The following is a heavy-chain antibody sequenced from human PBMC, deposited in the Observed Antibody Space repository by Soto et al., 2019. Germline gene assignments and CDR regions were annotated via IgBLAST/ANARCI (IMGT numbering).Heavy chain of an antibody. D-gene: IGHD3-3*01. CDR3: ARGPLLFGEPTYKNSFDY. CDR2: NIPIFVTA. Sequence: SVKVSFKASGGTFSNFVISWVRQAPGQGLEWMGGNIPIFVTANYAQKFQGRVTITADESTGTTYMELTSLRPEDTAVYYCARGPLLFGEPTYKNSFDYWGEGTLVAVSS. V-gene: IGHV1-69*13. CDR1: GGTFSNFV. J-gene: IGHJ4*02.